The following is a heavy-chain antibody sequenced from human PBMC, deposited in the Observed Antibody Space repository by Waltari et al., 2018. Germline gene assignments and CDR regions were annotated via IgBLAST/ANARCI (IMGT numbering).Heavy chain of an antibody. CDR1: GFTFGDYA. J-gene: IGHJ4*02. Sequence: VQLVESGGGLVQPGRSLRLSCTASGFTFGDYAMSWVRQAPGKGMEWVGFIRSKAYGGTTEYAASVKGRFTISRDDAKSIAYLQMNSLKTEDTAVYYCTRDRTVALCWGQGTLVTVSS. CDR2: IRSKAYGGTT. D-gene: IGHD4-17*01. CDR3: TRDRTVALC. V-gene: IGHV3-49*04.